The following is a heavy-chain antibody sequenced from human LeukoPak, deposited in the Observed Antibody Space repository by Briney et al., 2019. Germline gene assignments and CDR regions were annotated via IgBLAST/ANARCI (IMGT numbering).Heavy chain of an antibody. D-gene: IGHD3-22*01. Sequence: PGGSLRLSCAASGFTVSSNYMSWVRQAPGKGLEWVSVIYSGGSTYYADSVKGRFTISRDNSKNTLYLQMNSLRAEDTAVYYCASLGSLYYYDSRGPTPRGDVMWGQGTLVTVSS. V-gene: IGHV3-66*01. CDR3: ASLGSLYYYDSRGPTPRGDVM. J-gene: IGHJ4*02. CDR1: GFTVSSNY. CDR2: IYSGGST.